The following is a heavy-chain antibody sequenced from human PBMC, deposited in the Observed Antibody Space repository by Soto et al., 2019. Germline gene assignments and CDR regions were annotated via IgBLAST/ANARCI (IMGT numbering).Heavy chain of an antibody. CDR2: IGAAGDP. V-gene: IGHV3-13*05. CDR3: ARGNGENFGPAMGDGFDL. CDR1: GFNFNNYD. D-gene: IGHD2-8*01. Sequence: EVQLVESGGGLAQPGGSLRLSCTVSGFNFNNYDMYWVRQVAGKGLEWVSGIGAAGDPYYAASVKGRFTISRENAKNSLYLQLRSLTGGDTGIYYCARGNGENFGPAMGDGFDLWGQGTTVTVS. J-gene: IGHJ3*01.